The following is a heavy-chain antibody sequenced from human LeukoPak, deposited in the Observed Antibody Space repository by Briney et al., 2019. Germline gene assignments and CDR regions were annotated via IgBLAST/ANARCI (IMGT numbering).Heavy chain of an antibody. D-gene: IGHD5-12*01. CDR3: AKDSEATITYYFDY. CDR1: GFTLSSYA. V-gene: IGHV3-23*01. Sequence: GGSLRLSCAASGFTLSSYAMSWVRQAPGKGLEWVSAISGSAGSTYYVDSVKGRFTISRDNSKNTLYLQMNSLRAEDTAVYYCAKDSEATITYYFDYWGQGTLVTVSS. CDR2: ISGSAGST. J-gene: IGHJ4*02.